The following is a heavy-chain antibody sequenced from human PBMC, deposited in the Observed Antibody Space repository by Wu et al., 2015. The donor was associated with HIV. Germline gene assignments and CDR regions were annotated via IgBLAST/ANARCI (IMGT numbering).Heavy chain of an antibody. J-gene: IGHJ4*01. Sequence: QVQLVQSGAEVKKPGASVKVSCKASGYTFSTYGFNWVRQAPGQGLEWMGWISAHNDVPTYAQKVQGRVTMTTDTSTSTAYMELRSLRSDDTAVYYXARGXRVDYVGPGTLVHRLL. CDR3: ARGXRVDY. CDR1: GYTFSTYG. CDR2: ISAHNDVP. V-gene: IGHV1-18*01.